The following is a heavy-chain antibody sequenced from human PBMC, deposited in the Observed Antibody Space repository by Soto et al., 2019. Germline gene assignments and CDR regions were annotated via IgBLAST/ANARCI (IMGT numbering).Heavy chain of an antibody. CDR1: GYTFTSYY. V-gene: IGHV1-46*01. CDR2: INPSGGST. CDR3: ARTGGWELLSGSGMDV. J-gene: IGHJ6*02. Sequence: QVQLVQSGAEVKKPGASVKVSCKASGYTFTSYYMHWVRQAPGQGLEWMGIINPSGGSTSYAQKFQGRVTMTRDTSTSTVYMELSSLRSEDTAVYYCARTGGWELLSGSGMDVWGQGTTVTVSS. D-gene: IGHD1-26*01.